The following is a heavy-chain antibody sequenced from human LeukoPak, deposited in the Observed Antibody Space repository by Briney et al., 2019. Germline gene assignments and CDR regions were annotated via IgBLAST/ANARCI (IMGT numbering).Heavy chain of an antibody. Sequence: GSLRLSCAASGFTFSSYAMHWVRQAPGKGLEWVAVISYDGSNKYYADSVKGRFTISRDNSKNTLYLQMNSLRAEDTAVYYCARDKNHYGEGDYYYYYGMDVWGKGTTVTVSS. CDR1: GFTFSSYA. CDR2: ISYDGSNK. V-gene: IGHV3-30*04. J-gene: IGHJ6*04. D-gene: IGHD4-17*01. CDR3: ARDKNHYGEGDYYYYYGMDV.